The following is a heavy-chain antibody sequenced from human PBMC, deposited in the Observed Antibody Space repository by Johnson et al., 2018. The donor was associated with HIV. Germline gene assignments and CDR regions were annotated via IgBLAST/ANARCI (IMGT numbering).Heavy chain of an antibody. CDR3: AKVRGWSDDTFDI. J-gene: IGHJ3*02. CDR2: ISYDGSNK. Sequence: QVQLVESGGGVVQPGRSLRLSCAASGFTFSTYDMHWVRQAPGKGLEWVAVISYDGSNKYYADFVKGRFTISRDNSKNTLYLQMNSLRAEDTAVYYCAKVRGWSDDTFDIWGQGTMVTVSS. V-gene: IGHV3-30-3*01. D-gene: IGHD5-12*01. CDR1: GFTFSTYD.